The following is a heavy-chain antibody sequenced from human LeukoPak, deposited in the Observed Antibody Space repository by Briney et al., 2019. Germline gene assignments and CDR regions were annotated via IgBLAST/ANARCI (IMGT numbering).Heavy chain of an antibody. CDR1: GGSISSSSYY. CDR2: IYYSGST. Sequence: PSETLSLTCTVSGGSISSSSYYWGWIRQPPGKGLERIGSIYYSGSTYYNPSLKSRVTISVDTSKNQFSLKLSSVTAADTAVYYCARRYCYDSSGYYPEDYWGQGTLVTVSS. V-gene: IGHV4-39*01. D-gene: IGHD3-22*01. CDR3: ARRYCYDSSGYYPEDY. J-gene: IGHJ4*02.